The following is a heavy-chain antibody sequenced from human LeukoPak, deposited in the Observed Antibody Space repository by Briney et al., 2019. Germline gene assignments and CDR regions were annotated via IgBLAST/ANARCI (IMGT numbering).Heavy chain of an antibody. D-gene: IGHD5/OR15-5a*01. CDR2: IYYSGGT. CDR3: ARPSRSVSTAGAFDI. J-gene: IGHJ3*02. CDR1: GGSISNYF. V-gene: IGHV4-59*01. Sequence: SETLSLTCTVSGGSISNYFWSWIRQPPGKGLEWIGYIYYSGGTNYNPSLKSRVTLSVDTSKNQFSLKLSSVTAVDTAVYYCARPSRSVSTAGAFDIWGQGTMVTVSS.